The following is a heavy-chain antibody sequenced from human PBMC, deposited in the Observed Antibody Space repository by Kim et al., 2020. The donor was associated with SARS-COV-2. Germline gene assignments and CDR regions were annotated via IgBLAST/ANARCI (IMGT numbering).Heavy chain of an antibody. V-gene: IGHV4-39*07. CDR3: ARDNSRSGSYGWYAFDV. J-gene: IGHJ3*01. CDR1: GGSISSSSYY. Sequence: SETLSLTCTVSGGSISSSSYYWGWIRQPPGKGLEWIGSIYYSGSTYYNPSLKSRVTISVDTSKNQFSLKLSSVTAADTAVYHCARDNSRSGSYGWYAFDVWGQGTMVTVSS. CDR2: IYYSGST. D-gene: IGHD3-3*01.